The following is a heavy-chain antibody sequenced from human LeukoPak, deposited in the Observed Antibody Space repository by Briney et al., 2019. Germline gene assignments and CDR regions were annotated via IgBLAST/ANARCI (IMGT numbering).Heavy chain of an antibody. J-gene: IGHJ4*02. V-gene: IGHV3-23*01. CDR3: AKDQRFGDLDDY. Sequence: GGSLRLSCAASGFIFNNYGMNWVRQAPGKGLEWVSSISGTGSTTYYADSVKGRFAISRDNAKNPLYLQMTSLRAEDPAVYYCAKDQRFGDLDDYRGQGTLVTVSS. CDR1: GFIFNNYG. D-gene: IGHD3-10*01. CDR2: ISGTGSTT.